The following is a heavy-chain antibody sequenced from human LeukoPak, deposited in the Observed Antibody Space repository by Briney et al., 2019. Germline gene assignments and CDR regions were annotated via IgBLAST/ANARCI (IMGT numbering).Heavy chain of an antibody. CDR1: GFTVSSNY. Sequence: GGSLRLSCAASGFTVSSNYMSWVRQAPGKGLGWVSSFYRGGNIYYADSVKGRFTISRDNSKNTLYLQMNSLRAGDTAVYYCTRGDGYTYYFEDWGQGTPVTVSS. CDR3: TRGDGYTYYFED. J-gene: IGHJ4*02. V-gene: IGHV3-53*01. D-gene: IGHD5-24*01. CDR2: FYRGGNI.